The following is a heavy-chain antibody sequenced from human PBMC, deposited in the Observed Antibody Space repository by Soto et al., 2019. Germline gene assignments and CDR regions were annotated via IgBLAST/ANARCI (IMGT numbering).Heavy chain of an antibody. CDR2: ISYDGSNK. J-gene: IGHJ4*02. Sequence: QVQLVESGGGVVQPGRSLRLSCAASGFTFSSYAMHWVRQAPGKGLEWVAVISYDGSNKYYADSVKGRFTISRDNSKNTLYLQMNSLRAEDTAVYYCASTIMITFGGVIDPFDYWGQGTLVTVSS. CDR3: ASTIMITFGGVIDPFDY. D-gene: IGHD3-16*02. CDR1: GFTFSSYA. V-gene: IGHV3-30-3*01.